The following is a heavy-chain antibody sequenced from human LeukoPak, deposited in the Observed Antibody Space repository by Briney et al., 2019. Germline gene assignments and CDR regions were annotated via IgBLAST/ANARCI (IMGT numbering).Heavy chain of an antibody. J-gene: IGHJ4*02. Sequence: SETLSLTCTVSGGSISSSGYYWGWIRQPPGKGLEWIGSIYYSGSTYYNPSLKSRVTISVDTSKNQFSLKLSSVTAADTAVYYCARHGRGFGELFHGDYWGQGTLVTVSS. CDR2: IYYSGST. CDR1: GGSISSSGYY. CDR3: ARHGRGFGELFHGDY. D-gene: IGHD3-10*01. V-gene: IGHV4-39*07.